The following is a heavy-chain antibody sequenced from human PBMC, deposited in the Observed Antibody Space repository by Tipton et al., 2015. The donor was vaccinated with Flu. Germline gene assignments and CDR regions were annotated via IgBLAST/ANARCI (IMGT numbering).Heavy chain of an antibody. D-gene: IGHD2-15*01. J-gene: IGHJ4*02. V-gene: IGHV3-30*04. Sequence: QVQLVQSGGGVVQPGRSLRLSCAASGFTFSDYVMNWVRQAPGKGLEWVGVISFEGSNEHYADSVRGRFTISRDNRKHTVYLQMNNLRVEDTAVYYCARAYGVRVVVPGYWGQGTLVTVPS. CDR2: ISFEGSNE. CDR1: GFTFSDYV. CDR3: ARAYGVRVVVPGY.